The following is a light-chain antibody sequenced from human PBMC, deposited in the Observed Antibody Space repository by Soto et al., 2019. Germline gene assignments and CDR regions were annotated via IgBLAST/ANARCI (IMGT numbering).Light chain of an antibody. J-gene: IGKJ5*01. CDR1: QSVSSY. V-gene: IGKV3-11*01. Sequence: EIVLTQSPVTLSLYPGERATLSCRASQSVSSYLAWYQQKPGQAPRLLIYDASNRATGIPARFSGSGSGTDFTLTISSLEPEDFAVYYCQQRSNWPPITFGQGTRLEIK. CDR2: DAS. CDR3: QQRSNWPPIT.